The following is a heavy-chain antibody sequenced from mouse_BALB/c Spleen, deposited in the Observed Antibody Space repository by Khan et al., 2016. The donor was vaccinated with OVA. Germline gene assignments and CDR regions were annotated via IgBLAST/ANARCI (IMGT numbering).Heavy chain of an antibody. D-gene: IGHD2-13*01. J-gene: IGHJ2*02. Sequence: VELVESGPGLVAPSQTLSITCTVSGFSLTDYGVSWIRQPPGKGLEWLGVIWGGGSTYYNSVLKSRLSISTDNSENLVFLRMNSLQTDDTAMYYCAKHLILDSYYFDYWGQGTSVTVSS. CDR1: GFSLTDYG. CDR2: IWGGGST. CDR3: AKHLILDSYYFDY. V-gene: IGHV2-6-5*01.